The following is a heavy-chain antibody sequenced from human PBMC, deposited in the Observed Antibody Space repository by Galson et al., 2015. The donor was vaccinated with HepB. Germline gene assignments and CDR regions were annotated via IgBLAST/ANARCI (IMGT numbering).Heavy chain of an antibody. V-gene: IGHV3-7*03. Sequence: SLRLSCAASGFTFSNYWMSWVRQAPGKGLEWVANIKEDGSEKYYVDSVKGRFTISRDNAKNSLYLQMNSLRAEDTAMYYCARWGFGEFIYHYYGLDVWGHGTTVTVSS. J-gene: IGHJ6*02. CDR1: GFTFSNYW. D-gene: IGHD3-10*01. CDR2: IKEDGSEK. CDR3: ARWGFGEFIYHYYGLDV.